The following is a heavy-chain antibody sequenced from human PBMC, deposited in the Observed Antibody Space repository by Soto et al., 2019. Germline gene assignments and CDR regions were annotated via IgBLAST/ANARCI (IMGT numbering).Heavy chain of an antibody. V-gene: IGHV4-30-4*01. CDR3: DRAGFSYGHLLF. J-gene: IGHJ4*02. Sequence: QVQLKESGPGLVKPSETLSLTCNVSGGPIKTGDYYWNWIRQPPGKGLEWIGYAFYSGATNYSPSLKSRAAISMDTSKNQFSLSLTSVTAADTAVYYCDRAGFSYGHLLFWGQGIRVTVST. CDR1: GGPIKTGDYY. D-gene: IGHD3-10*01. CDR2: AFYSGAT.